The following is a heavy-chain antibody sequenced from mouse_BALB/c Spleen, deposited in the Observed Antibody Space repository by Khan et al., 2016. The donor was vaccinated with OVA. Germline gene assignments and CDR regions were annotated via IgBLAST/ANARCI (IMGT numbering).Heavy chain of an antibody. CDR3: ASHLTGSFAY. D-gene: IGHD4-1*01. CDR1: GFTFSSYS. Sequence: EVELVESGGDLVKPGGSLKLSCAASGFTFSSYSMSWVRQTPDKRLEWVATISSGGDYTYYPDNVKGRFTISRDNAKNTLYLQMSSLKSEDTAMYYCASHLTGSFAYWGQGTLVTAYA. CDR2: ISSGGDYT. J-gene: IGHJ3*01. V-gene: IGHV5-6*01.